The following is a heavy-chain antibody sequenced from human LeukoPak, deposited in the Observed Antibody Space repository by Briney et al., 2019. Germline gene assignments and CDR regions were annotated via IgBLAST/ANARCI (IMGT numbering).Heavy chain of an antibody. CDR2: IIPIFGTA. CDR3: TRDGNRGGAPTVYSSSL. Sequence: SVKVSCKASGGTFSSYAISWVRQAPGQGLEWMGGIIPIFGTANYAQKFQGRVTITADESTSTAYMELSSLRSEDTAVYYCTRDGNRGGAPTVYSSSLWGQGTLVTVSS. V-gene: IGHV1-69*13. J-gene: IGHJ4*02. D-gene: IGHD6-13*01. CDR1: GGTFSSYA.